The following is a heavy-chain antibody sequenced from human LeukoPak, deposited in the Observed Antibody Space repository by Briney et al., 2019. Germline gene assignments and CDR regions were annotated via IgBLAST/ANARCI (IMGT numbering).Heavy chain of an antibody. CDR2: ISGSDGST. CDR3: ANRVLRFLEPGA. J-gene: IGHJ5*02. V-gene: IGHV3-23*01. CDR1: GFTFSSYA. D-gene: IGHD3-3*01. Sequence: PGGSLRLSCAASGFTFSSYAMSWVRQAPGKGLEWVSAISGSDGSTYYADSVKGRFTISRDNSKNTLYLQMNSLRAEDTAVYYCANRVLRFLEPGAWGQGTLVTVSS.